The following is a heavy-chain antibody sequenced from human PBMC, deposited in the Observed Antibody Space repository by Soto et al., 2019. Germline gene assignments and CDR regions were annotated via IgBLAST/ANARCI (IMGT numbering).Heavy chain of an antibody. D-gene: IGHD1-26*01. CDR2: ISAYNGNT. V-gene: IGHV1-18*01. CDR3: ARVVGALGPWFDP. CDR1: GYTFTSYG. J-gene: IGHJ5*02. Sequence: QVQLVQSGGEVKKPGASVKVSCKASGYTFTSYGISWVRQAPGQGLEWMGRISAYNGNTNYAQKLQGRVTMTTDTPTSTAYMEPSSLRSDDTAVYYCARVVGALGPWFDPWGQGTLVTVSS.